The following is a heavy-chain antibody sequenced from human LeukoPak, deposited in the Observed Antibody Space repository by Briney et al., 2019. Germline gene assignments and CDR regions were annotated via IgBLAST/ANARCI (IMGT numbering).Heavy chain of an antibody. Sequence: SETLSLTCAVYGGSFSGYYWTWIRQPPGKGLEWIGEISHTGSTNSKSSLKSRVTIEVDTSKNQFSLKLSSVAAADTAIYYCARHISYGGDSAFGYWGQGTLVTVSS. D-gene: IGHD2-21*02. J-gene: IGHJ4*02. V-gene: IGHV4-34*01. CDR3: ARHISYGGDSAFGY. CDR2: ISHTGST. CDR1: GGSFSGYY.